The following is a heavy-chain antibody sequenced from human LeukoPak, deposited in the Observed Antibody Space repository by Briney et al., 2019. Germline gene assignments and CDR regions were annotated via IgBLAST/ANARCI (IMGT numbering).Heavy chain of an antibody. CDR2: IVEDGSQK. CDR3: ARDVIGGDTLDS. V-gene: IGHV3-7*01. CDR1: GFTFSSCW. J-gene: IGHJ4*02. D-gene: IGHD2-21*02. Sequence: GGSLRLSCAASGFTFSSCWMTWVRQAPGKGLEWVASIVEDGSQKYYVDSVKGRFTISRDNAKNSLYLQMNSLEAEDTAVYYCARDVIGGDTLDSWGQGTLVAVSS.